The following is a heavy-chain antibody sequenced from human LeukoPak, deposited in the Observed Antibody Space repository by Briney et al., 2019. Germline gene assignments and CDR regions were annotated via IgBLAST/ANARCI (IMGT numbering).Heavy chain of an antibody. CDR2: INHSGST. Sequence: SETLSLTCAVYGGSFSGYYWSWIRQPPGKGLEWIGEINHSGSTNYNPSLKSRVTISVDTSKNQFSLKLSSVTAADTAVYYCAREIEYYYGSGSYSEWFDPWGQGTLVTVSS. CDR3: AREIEYYYGSGSYSEWFDP. D-gene: IGHD3-10*01. CDR1: GGSFSGYY. V-gene: IGHV4-34*01. J-gene: IGHJ5*02.